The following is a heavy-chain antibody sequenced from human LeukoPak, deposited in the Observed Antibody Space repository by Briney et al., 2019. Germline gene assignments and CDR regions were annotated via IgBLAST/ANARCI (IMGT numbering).Heavy chain of an antibody. Sequence: GGSLRLSCAASGFTFSTYWMSWVRQAPGKGLEWVANINQDGSEKYYVDSVKGRFTISRDNAKNSLYLQMNSLRAEDTAVYYCASYYGSGSHYDYWGQGTLVTVSP. D-gene: IGHD3-10*01. V-gene: IGHV3-7*01. CDR2: INQDGSEK. CDR1: GFTFSTYW. J-gene: IGHJ4*02. CDR3: ASYYGSGSHYDY.